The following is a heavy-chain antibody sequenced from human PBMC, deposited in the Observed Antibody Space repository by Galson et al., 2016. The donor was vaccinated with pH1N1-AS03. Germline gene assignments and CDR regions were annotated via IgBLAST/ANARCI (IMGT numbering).Heavy chain of an antibody. J-gene: IGHJ4*02. CDR2: IYPDDSDT. Sequence: SGAEVKKPGDSLTISCQASGYLFTSFWIGWVRQMPGKGLEWMGIIYPDDSDTRYSPSFQGQVTISADKSITTAYLQWTSLKASDTAIYYCAKRYGYYFDYWGQGTPVTVSS. CDR3: AKRYGYYFDY. CDR1: GYLFTSFW. V-gene: IGHV5-51*01. D-gene: IGHD2-15*01.